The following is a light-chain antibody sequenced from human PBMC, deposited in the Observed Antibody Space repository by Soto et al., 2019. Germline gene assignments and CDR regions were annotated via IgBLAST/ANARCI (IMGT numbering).Light chain of an antibody. CDR2: SSD. CDR1: TSNIGSNT. Sequence: QSVLTQPPSASGTPGQRVTISCSGSTSNIGSNTVNWYLQLPGTAPKLLIYSSDLRPSGVPDRFSGSKSGTSASLAISGLQSEDEADYYCAAWDDSLIGPVFGGGTKVTVL. J-gene: IGLJ2*01. CDR3: AAWDDSLIGPV. V-gene: IGLV1-44*01.